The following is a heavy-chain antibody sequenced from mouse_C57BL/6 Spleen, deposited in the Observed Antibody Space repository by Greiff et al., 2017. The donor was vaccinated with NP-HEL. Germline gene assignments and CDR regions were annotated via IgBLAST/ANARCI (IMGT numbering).Heavy chain of an antibody. Sequence: VQLQQSGPELVKPGASVKISCKASGYSFTGYYMNWVKQSPEKSLEWIGEINPSTGGTTYNQKFKAKATLTVDKSSSTAYMQLKSLTSEDSAVYYCARRGFYYDYDDYWGQGTTLTVSS. CDR2: INPSTGGT. J-gene: IGHJ2*01. CDR3: ARRGFYYDYDDY. CDR1: GYSFTGYY. D-gene: IGHD2-4*01. V-gene: IGHV1-42*01.